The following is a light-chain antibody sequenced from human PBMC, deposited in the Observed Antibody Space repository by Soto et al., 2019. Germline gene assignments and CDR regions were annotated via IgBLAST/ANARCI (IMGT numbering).Light chain of an antibody. J-gene: IGKJ1*01. Sequence: IQMSQSPSTLSATVGDRVTITCRASQSISSWLAWYQQKPGKAPKLLIYAASSLQSGVASRFSGSGSGTDFTLTIISLQPEDFATYYCLQDDNYPSRFGQGSMV. V-gene: IGKV1-6*01. CDR3: LQDDNYPSR. CDR2: AAS. CDR1: QSISSW.